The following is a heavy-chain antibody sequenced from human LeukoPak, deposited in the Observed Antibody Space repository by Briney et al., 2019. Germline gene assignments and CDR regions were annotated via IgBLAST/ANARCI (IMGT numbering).Heavy chain of an antibody. V-gene: IGHV1-18*01. J-gene: IGHJ4*02. CDR2: ISAYNGNT. CDR3: ARSRLAYCGGDCYSPNDY. D-gene: IGHD2-21*02. CDR1: GYTFTSYG. Sequence: ASVKVSCKASGYTFTSYGISWVRQAPGQGLEWMGWISAYNGNTNYAQKLQGRVTMTTDTSTSTAYMELSSLRSEDTAVYYCARSRLAYCGGDCYSPNDYWGQGTLVTVSS.